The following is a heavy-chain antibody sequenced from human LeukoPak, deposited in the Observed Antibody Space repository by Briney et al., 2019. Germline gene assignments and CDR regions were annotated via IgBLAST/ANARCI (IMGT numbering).Heavy chain of an antibody. CDR3: ARVRQPSYYDILTGTKAQLDY. D-gene: IGHD3-9*01. Sequence: ASVKVSCKASGYTFTMYSMHWVRQAPGQGLEWMGVINPSGGSTSYAQKFQGRVTMTRDMSTTTVYMELGSLRSEDTAVYYCARVRQPSYYDILTGTKAQLDYWSQGTLVTVSS. V-gene: IGHV1-46*01. CDR2: INPSGGST. CDR1: GYTFTMYS. J-gene: IGHJ4*02.